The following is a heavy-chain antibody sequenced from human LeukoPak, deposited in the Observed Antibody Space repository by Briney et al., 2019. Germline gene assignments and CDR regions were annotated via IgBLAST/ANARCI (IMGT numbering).Heavy chain of an antibody. CDR2: IIPILGIA. CDR1: GGTFSSYA. V-gene: IGHV1-69*04. CDR3: ARARLRFLESLLAHLDY. J-gene: IGHJ4*02. Sequence: SVKVSCKASGGTFSSYAISWVRQAPGQGLEWMGRIIPILGIANYAQKFQGRVTITADKSTSTAYMELSSLRSEDTAVYYCARARLRFLESLLAHLDYWGQGTLVTVSS. D-gene: IGHD3-3*01.